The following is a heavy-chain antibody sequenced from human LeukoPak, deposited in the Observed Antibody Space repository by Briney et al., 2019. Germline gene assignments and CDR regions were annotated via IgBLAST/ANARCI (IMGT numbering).Heavy chain of an antibody. Sequence: GEYLMIYWKGSGYLLTCYWIGLGRQMPGEGLEWMWIIYPGGSDTRYSPSFQGQVTISADKSISTAYLQWSSLKASDTAIYYCARPTSSSWIWGQGTLVTPSP. CDR3: ARPTSSSWI. J-gene: IGHJ4*02. V-gene: IGHV5-51*01. CDR1: GYLLTCYW. CDR2: IYPGGSDT. D-gene: IGHD6-13*01.